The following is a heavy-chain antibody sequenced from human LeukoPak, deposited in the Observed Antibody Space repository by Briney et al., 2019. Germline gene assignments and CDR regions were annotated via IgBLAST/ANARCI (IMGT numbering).Heavy chain of an antibody. CDR1: GFTFSSSD. Sequence: GGSLRLSCVASGFTFSSSDMHWVRQATGKGLEWVSAIGTAGDTYYPGSVKGRFTISRENAKNSLYLQMNSLRVGDTAVYYCARLRSAAFGIWGQGTMVTVSS. V-gene: IGHV3-13*01. CDR2: IGTAGDT. J-gene: IGHJ3*02. CDR3: ARLRSAAFGI. D-gene: IGHD4-17*01.